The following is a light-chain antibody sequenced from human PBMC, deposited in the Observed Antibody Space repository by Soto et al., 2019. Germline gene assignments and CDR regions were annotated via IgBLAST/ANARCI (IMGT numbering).Light chain of an antibody. CDR2: RNN. J-gene: IGLJ2*01. CDR3: AAWDDSLSGVV. V-gene: IGLV1-47*01. Sequence: QSVLTQPPSASGTPGQRVTISCSGSSSNIGSNYVYWYQQLPGTAPKLRIYRNNQRPSGVPDRFSGSKSGTSASLAISGLRSEDADGYYCAAWDDSLSGVVFGGGTKLTVL. CDR1: SSNIGSNY.